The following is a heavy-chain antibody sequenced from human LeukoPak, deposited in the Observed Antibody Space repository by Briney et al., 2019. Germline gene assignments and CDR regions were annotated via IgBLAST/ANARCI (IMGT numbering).Heavy chain of an antibody. CDR3: ARGLEGGFDC. V-gene: IGHV3-53*01. J-gene: IGHJ4*02. D-gene: IGHD3-16*01. CDR1: GFTVSTNY. CDR2: IYSNGKT. Sequence: GGSPRLSCAASGFTVSTNYMTWVRQAPGKGLEWVSVIYSNGKTFYADSVKGRFTISRDHSKNTLYLQMNSLRADDTAVYYCARGLEGGFDCRGQGTLVTVSS.